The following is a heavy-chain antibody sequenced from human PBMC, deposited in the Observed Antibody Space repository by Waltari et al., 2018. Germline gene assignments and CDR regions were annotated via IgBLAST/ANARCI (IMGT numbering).Heavy chain of an antibody. CDR3: AREKDIVVVVAAAGYFDY. J-gene: IGHJ4*02. Sequence: QVQLVQSGAEVKKPGASVKVSCKASGYTFTSYYMHWVRQAPGQGLEWMGKIKRSGGRTSHEKKFQGRGTMTRDTSTSTVYMELSSLRSEDTAVYYCAREKDIVVVVAAAGYFDYWGQGTLVTVSS. CDR1: GYTFTSYY. V-gene: IGHV1-46*03. CDR2: IKRSGGRT. D-gene: IGHD2-15*01.